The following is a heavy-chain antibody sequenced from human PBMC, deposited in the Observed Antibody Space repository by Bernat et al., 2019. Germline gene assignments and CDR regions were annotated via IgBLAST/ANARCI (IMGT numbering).Heavy chain of an antibody. V-gene: IGHV3-30-3*01. Sequence: QVQLVESGGGVVQPGRSLRLSCAASGFTFSSYAMHWVRQAPGKGLEWVAVISYDGSNKYYADSVKGRFTISRDNSKNTLYLQMNSLRAEDTAVYYCAKALGVYKNWFDPWGQGTLVTVSS. CDR2: ISYDGSNK. CDR3: AKALGVYKNWFDP. J-gene: IGHJ5*02. CDR1: GFTFSSYA. D-gene: IGHD1-14*01.